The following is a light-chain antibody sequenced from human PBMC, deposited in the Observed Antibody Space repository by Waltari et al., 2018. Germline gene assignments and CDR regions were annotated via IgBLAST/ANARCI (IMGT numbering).Light chain of an antibody. Sequence: DIVMTQSPLSLPVTPGEPASISCRSSQSLLHSDGYNYLDWYLQKPGQSPQLLIYLVSKRASRFPDRFSGSGSGTEFTLKISRVEAGDVGIYYCMQGLQTPTFGQGTKVELK. CDR1: QSLLHSDGYNY. V-gene: IGKV2-28*01. CDR3: MQGLQTPT. CDR2: LVS. J-gene: IGKJ1*01.